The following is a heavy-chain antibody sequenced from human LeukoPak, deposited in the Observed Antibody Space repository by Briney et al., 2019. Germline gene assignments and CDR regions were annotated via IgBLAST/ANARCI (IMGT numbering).Heavy chain of an antibody. D-gene: IGHD3-3*02. Sequence: SETLSLTCTVSGGSISSYYWSWIRQPPGKGLEWIGYIYYSGSTNYNPSLKSRVTISVDTSKNQFSLKLSSVTAADTAVYYCARVVVRPDPIRSGYMDVWDKGTTVTVSS. CDR3: ARVVVRPDPIRSGYMDV. CDR2: IYYSGST. V-gene: IGHV4-59*01. J-gene: IGHJ6*03. CDR1: GGSISSYY.